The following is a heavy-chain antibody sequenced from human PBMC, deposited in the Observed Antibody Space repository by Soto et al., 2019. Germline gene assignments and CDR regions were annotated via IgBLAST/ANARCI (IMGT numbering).Heavy chain of an antibody. CDR1: GFTFSNYG. Sequence: EVQLLESGGGLAQPGGSLRLTCAASGFTFSNYGMAWVRQAQGTGLEWVASISSTGGTTYYADSVKGRFSISRDDSKNTFYLQMHSLRADDTALYYCAKVGIVWSDVFDVWGQGTKVTVS. J-gene: IGHJ3*01. V-gene: IGHV3-23*01. D-gene: IGHD6-19*01. CDR3: AKVGIVWSDVFDV. CDR2: ISSTGGTT.